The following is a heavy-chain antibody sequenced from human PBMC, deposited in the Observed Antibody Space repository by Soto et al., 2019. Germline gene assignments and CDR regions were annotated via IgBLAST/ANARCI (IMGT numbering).Heavy chain of an antibody. CDR3: ARLDGTVFGNYFDY. V-gene: IGHV3-33*01. CDR2: MWYDGSNK. J-gene: IGHJ4*02. Sequence: QGQLVESGGGVVQPGMSLRLSCAASGFTISRYGIHWVRQAPGNGLEWVAVMWYDGSNKYYADSVKGRFTMSRDNSKNTLYLQMNALRAEDTAVYYCARLDGTVFGNYFDYWGKGSLVTVSS. D-gene: IGHD3-16*01. CDR1: GFTISRYG.